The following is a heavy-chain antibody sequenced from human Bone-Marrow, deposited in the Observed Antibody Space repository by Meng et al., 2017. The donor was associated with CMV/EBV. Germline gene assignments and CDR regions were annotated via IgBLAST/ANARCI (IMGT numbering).Heavy chain of an antibody. V-gene: IGHV4-34*01. J-gene: IGHJ5*02. CDR1: GGSISSYY. CDR3: TRGGTEGRGWFDP. D-gene: IGHD3-10*01. Sequence: SETLSLTCTVSGGSISSYYWSWIRQPPGKGLEWIGEINHSGSTNYNPSLKSRVTISVDTSKNQFSLKLSSVTAADTAVYYCTRGGTEGRGWFDPWGQGTLVTVSS. CDR2: INHSGST.